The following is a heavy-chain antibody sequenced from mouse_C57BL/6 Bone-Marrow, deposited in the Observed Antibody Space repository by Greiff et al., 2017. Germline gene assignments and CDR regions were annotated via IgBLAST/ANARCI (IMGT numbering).Heavy chain of an antibody. J-gene: IGHJ2*01. V-gene: IGHV1-5*01. CDR1: GYTFTSYW. D-gene: IGHD3-2*02. CDR2: ICPGNSDT. CDR3: TSIAAQATSFVY. Sequence: EVQLQQSGTVLARPGASVKMSCKTSGYTFTSYWMHWVKQRPGQGLEWIGAICPGNSDTSYNQKFKGKAKLTAVTSESTAYMEISSLTKEDAAVYYCTSIAAQATSFVYWGQGTTLTVSS.